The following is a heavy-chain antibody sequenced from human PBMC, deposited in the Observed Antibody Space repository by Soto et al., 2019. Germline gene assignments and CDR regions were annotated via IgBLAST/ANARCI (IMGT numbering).Heavy chain of an antibody. CDR2: LYYSGST. V-gene: IGHV4-59*01. CDR3: ARVKWSSNLLREDYGMDV. CDR1: GGSISSYY. J-gene: IGHJ6*02. Sequence: SETLSLTCTVSGGSISSYYWSWIRQPPGKGLEWIGYLYYSGSTNYNPSLKSRVTISVDTSKKQFSLKLSSVTAADTAVYYCARVKWSSNLLREDYGMDVWGQGTTVTVSS. D-gene: IGHD2-15*01.